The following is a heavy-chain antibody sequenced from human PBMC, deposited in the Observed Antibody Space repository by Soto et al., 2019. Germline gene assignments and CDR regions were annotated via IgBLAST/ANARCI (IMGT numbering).Heavy chain of an antibody. D-gene: IGHD5-12*01. CDR3: ARDGQYRTDGSDV. CDR2: LSRGGGST. J-gene: IGHJ3*01. Sequence: EAQLSESGGELIQPGGSLRLCCAASGFTYSSHGMSWVRQARGKGLEWIAGLSRGGGSTYYADSVKGRFTISRDNSKNTLDLIMNNLRVEDTALYYCARDGQYRTDGSDVWGQGTMVIVSS. V-gene: IGHV3-23*01. CDR1: GFTYSSHG.